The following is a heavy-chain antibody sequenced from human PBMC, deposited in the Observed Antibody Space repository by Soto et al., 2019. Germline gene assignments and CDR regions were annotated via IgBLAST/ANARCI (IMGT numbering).Heavy chain of an antibody. CDR2: IYYSGTT. V-gene: IGHV4-61*01. J-gene: IGHJ6*02. CDR1: GDSVSSGTCY. CDR3: ARARCSATSCYTGYYYGMDV. Sequence: QVQLQESGPGLVKPSETLSLTCTVSGDSVSSGTCYWSWIRQPPGKGPEWIGYIYYSGTTNYNPSLKSRVTISLDTSKNQFSLKLSSVTAADTAVYYCARARCSATSCYTGYYYGMDVWGQGTTVTVSS. D-gene: IGHD2-2*02.